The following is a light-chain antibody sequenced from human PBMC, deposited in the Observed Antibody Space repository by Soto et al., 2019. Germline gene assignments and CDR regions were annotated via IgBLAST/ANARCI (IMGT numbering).Light chain of an antibody. CDR3: QQHNNWPPLT. V-gene: IGKV3-15*01. J-gene: IGKJ1*01. Sequence: EIVMTQSPATLSVSPGERATLSCRASQNVDINLAWYQQKPGQAPRLLIYGASTRATGIPARFSGSGSGTEFTLTISSLQSEDFAVYYCQQHNNWPPLTFGQGTKVEIK. CDR2: GAS. CDR1: QNVDIN.